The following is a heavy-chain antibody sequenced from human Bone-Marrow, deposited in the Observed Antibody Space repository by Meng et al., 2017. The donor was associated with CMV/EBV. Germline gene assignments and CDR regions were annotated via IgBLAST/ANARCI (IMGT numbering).Heavy chain of an antibody. CDR3: ARDSVVVVPAGYYFDY. J-gene: IGHJ4*02. CDR1: GFTFSNFA. CDR2: SSDGGGSA. V-gene: IGHV3-23*01. Sequence: GESLKISCAVSGFTFSNFAMIWVRQAPGQRLEWVSVSSDGGGSASYADSVRGRFTISRDTPKNTLYLQMNSLRAEDTAVYYCARDSVVVVPAGYYFDYWGQGTLVTVSS. D-gene: IGHD2-2*01.